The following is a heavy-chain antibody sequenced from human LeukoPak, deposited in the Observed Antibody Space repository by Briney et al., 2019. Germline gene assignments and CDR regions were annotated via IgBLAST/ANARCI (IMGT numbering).Heavy chain of an antibody. V-gene: IGHV6-1*01. D-gene: IGHD3-16*01. CDR3: AREGGHYYYIDV. Sequence: SQTLSLTCAISGDSVSSNSAAWHWVRQSPSIGLEWLGRTYYRSKCSTDYAGSMKGLITIKPDTSKHPFSLQLISVTPEDTAVYFCAREGGHYYYIDVWGKETTVTVSS. J-gene: IGHJ6*03. CDR1: GDSVSSNSAA. CDR2: TYYRSKCST.